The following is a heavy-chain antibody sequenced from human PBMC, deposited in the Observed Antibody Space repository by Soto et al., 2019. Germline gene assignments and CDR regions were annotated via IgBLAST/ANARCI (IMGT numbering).Heavy chain of an antibody. Sequence: QVQLVQSGAEVKKPGSSVKVSCKASGGTFSSYAISWVRQAPGQGLEWMGGIIPIFGTANYAQKFQGRVTITADESTSTAYMELSSLRSEDTAVYYCARKGYCSSTSCSNYYYGMDVWGQGTTVTVFS. CDR2: IIPIFGTA. CDR1: GGTFSSYA. J-gene: IGHJ6*02. V-gene: IGHV1-69*01. D-gene: IGHD2-2*01. CDR3: ARKGYCSSTSCSNYYYGMDV.